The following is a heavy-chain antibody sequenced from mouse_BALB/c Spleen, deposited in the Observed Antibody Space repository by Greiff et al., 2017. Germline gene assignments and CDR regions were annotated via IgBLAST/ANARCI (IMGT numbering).Heavy chain of an antibody. Sequence: VQLKESGGGLVQPGGSLRLSCATSGFTFTDYYMSWVRQPPGKALEWLGFIRNKANGYTTEYSASVKGRFTISRDNSQSILYLQMNTLRAEDSATYYCARGYYGGTYFDVWGAGTTVTVSS. V-gene: IGHV7-3*02. CDR3: ARGYYGGTYFDV. D-gene: IGHD1-1*01. CDR1: GFTFTDYY. CDR2: IRNKANGYTT. J-gene: IGHJ1*01.